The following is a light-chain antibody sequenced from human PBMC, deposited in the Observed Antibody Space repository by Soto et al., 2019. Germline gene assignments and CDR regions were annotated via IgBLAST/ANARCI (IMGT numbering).Light chain of an antibody. CDR1: SSDVGGYNY. CDR3: CSYAGSYTWV. V-gene: IGLV2-11*01. CDR2: DVS. Sequence: QSALTQPRSVSGSPGQSVTISCTGTSSDVGGYNYVSWYRPHPGKAPKLMIYDVSKRPSGVPDRFSGSKSGNTASLTISGLQAEDEADYYCCSYAGSYTWVFVTGTKVTVL. J-gene: IGLJ1*01.